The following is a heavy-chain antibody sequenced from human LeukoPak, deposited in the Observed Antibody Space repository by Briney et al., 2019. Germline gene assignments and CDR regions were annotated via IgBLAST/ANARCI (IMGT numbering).Heavy chain of an antibody. Sequence: GGSLRLSCAASGFTFSSYEMNWVRQAPGKGLEWVSAISGSGGSTYYADSVKGRFTISRDNSKNTLYLQMNSLRAEDTAVYYCAKDRGLRYFDWLLEGNAFDIWGQGTMVAVSS. V-gene: IGHV3-23*01. CDR2: ISGSGGST. CDR1: GFTFSSYE. J-gene: IGHJ3*02. CDR3: AKDRGLRYFDWLLEGNAFDI. D-gene: IGHD3-9*01.